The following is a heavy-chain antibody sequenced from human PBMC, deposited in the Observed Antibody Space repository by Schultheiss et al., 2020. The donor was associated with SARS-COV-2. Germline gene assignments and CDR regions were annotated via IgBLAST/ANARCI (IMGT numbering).Heavy chain of an antibody. CDR2: IYYSGTT. CDR3: ARSRDPYSYCSTSSCLRFDY. CDR1: GGSISSYY. Sequence: SETLSLTCTVSGGSISSYYWSWIRQPPGKGLEWIGYIYYSGTTNYNPSLKSRVTMSLDTSENQFSLNLTSVTAADTAVYYCARSRDPYSYCSTSSCLRFDYWGQGTLVTVSS. V-gene: IGHV4-59*01. D-gene: IGHD2-2*01. J-gene: IGHJ4*02.